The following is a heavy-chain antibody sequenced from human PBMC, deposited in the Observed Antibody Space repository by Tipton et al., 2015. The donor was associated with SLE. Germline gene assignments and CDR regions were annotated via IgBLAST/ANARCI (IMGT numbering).Heavy chain of an antibody. V-gene: IGHV3-9*01. Sequence: SLRLSCAASGFIFDDYAMHWVRQAPGKGLEWVSGISWNGGNIAYTNSLKGRFTISRDNAKNSLYLQMNSLRAEDTALYYCAKLRLDAFDIWGQGTMVTVSS. J-gene: IGHJ3*02. CDR2: ISWNGGNI. CDR3: AKLRLDAFDI. CDR1: GFIFDDYA. D-gene: IGHD5-12*01.